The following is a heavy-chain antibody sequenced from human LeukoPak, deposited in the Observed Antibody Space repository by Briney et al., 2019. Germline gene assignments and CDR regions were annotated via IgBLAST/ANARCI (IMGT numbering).Heavy chain of an antibody. V-gene: IGHV3-20*04. D-gene: IGHD6-19*01. CDR2: INWNGGST. J-gene: IGHJ3*02. Sequence: GGSLRLSCAASGFPFDDYGMNWVRQVPGKGLEWVSGINWNGGSTGYADSVKGRFTISRDNAKNSLYLQMNSLRAEDTALYYCARDIVLIAGAVRGSFDIWGQGTMVTVSS. CDR3: ARDIVLIAGAVRGSFDI. CDR1: GFPFDDYG.